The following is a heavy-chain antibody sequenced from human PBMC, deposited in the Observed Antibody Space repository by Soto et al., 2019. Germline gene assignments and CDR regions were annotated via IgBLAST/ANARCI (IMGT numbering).Heavy chain of an antibody. J-gene: IGHJ6*02. CDR1: GYTFTSYA. V-gene: IGHV1-3*01. CDR2: INAGNGNT. CDR3: ARDGGGSGYWVYYYYGMDV. Sequence: ASVKVSCKASGYTFTSYAMHWVRQAPGQRLEWMGWINAGNGNTEYSQKFQGRVTITRDTSASTAYMELSSLRSEDTAVYYCARDGGGSGYWVYYYYGMDVWGQGTTVTVSS. D-gene: IGHD3-3*01.